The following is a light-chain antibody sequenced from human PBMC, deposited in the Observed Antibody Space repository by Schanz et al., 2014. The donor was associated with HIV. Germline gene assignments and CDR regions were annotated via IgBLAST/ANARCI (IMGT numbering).Light chain of an antibody. V-gene: IGLV2-14*01. J-gene: IGLJ1*01. Sequence: QSALTQPASVSGSPGQSITISCTGTSSDVGTYDYVSWYQQHPGKAPKLMIYEVTNRPSGVSNRFSGSKSGNTASLTISGLQPEDEADYYCNSYSHSNTYVFGSGTKLTVL. CDR3: NSYSHSNTYV. CDR1: SSDVGTYDY. CDR2: EVT.